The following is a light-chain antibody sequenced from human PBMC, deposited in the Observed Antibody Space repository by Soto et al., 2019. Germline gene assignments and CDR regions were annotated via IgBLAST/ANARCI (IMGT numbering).Light chain of an antibody. CDR1: QSLTSY. Sequence: IVITPSPATLSVSPGGTDPLSCRASQSLTSYLAWYQQKPDQAPRLLIYGISTRATDIPARFSGSGSGTEFTLTISSLQSEDFAVYYCQQYNNWPLTFGGGTKVDIK. J-gene: IGKJ4*01. CDR2: GIS. CDR3: QQYNNWPLT. V-gene: IGKV3-15*01.